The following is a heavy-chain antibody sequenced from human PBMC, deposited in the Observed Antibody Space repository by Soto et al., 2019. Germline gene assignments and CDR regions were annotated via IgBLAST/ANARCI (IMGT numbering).Heavy chain of an antibody. Sequence: VGSLRLSCAASGFTFSDYYMSWIRQAQGKGLEWVSCISSSSSYTNNADSVKGRFTTSRDNAKNSLYLQMNSLRAEDTAVYYCARGHHGMDVWGQGTTVTVSS. CDR3: ARGHHGMDV. CDR2: ISSSSSYT. J-gene: IGHJ6*02. V-gene: IGHV3-11*06. CDR1: GFTFSDYY.